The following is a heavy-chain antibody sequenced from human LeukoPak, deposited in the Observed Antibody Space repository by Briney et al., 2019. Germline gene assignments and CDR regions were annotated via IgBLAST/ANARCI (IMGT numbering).Heavy chain of an antibody. CDR1: GFTFSSFE. D-gene: IGHD3-22*01. V-gene: IGHV3-48*03. CDR3: ARRDSSGSHYFDF. J-gene: IGHJ4*02. CDR2: ISSSGSTI. Sequence: PGGSLRLSCAASGFTFSSFEMNWVRQAPGKGLEWVSYISSSGSTIYYADSVKGRFTISRDNSKNTLHLQMNSLRAEDTAVYYCARRDSSGSHYFDFWGQGTLVTVSS.